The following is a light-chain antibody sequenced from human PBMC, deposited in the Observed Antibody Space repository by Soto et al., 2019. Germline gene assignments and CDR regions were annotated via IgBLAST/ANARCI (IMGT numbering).Light chain of an antibody. V-gene: IGLV1-40*01. CDR3: QSYDSSLSGYV. CDR2: ENN. CDR1: SSNIGAGYE. J-gene: IGLJ1*01. Sequence: QSVLTQPPSVSEAPGQRVTISCTGSSSNIGAGYEVHWYQQVPGTAPKLLIYENNNRPSGVPDRFSGSKSGTTASLAITGLQAEDEAEYYCQSYDSSLSGYVVGTGTKLTVL.